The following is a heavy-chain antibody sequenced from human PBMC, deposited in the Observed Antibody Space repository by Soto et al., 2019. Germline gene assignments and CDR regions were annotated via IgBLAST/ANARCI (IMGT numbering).Heavy chain of an antibody. V-gene: IGHV3-74*01. D-gene: IGHD2-15*01. CDR1: GFTFSSYW. CDR3: ARGPCSGGSCYSGDDY. Sequence: EVQLVESGGGVAHPGGSLRLSGAASGFTFSSYWMHWVRQAPGKGLVWVSRINSDGSSTSYADSVKGRFTISRDNAKNTLYLQMNSLRAEDTAVYYCARGPCSGGSCYSGDDYWGQGTLVTVSS. J-gene: IGHJ4*02. CDR2: INSDGSST.